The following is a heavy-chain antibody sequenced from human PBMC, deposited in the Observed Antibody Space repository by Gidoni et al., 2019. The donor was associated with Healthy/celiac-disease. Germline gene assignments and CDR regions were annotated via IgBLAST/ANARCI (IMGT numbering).Heavy chain of an antibody. CDR1: GGTFSSYT. CDR3: ARDSGRDFWSGYYISGMDV. J-gene: IGHJ6*02. Sequence: QVPLAQSAAEVKKPRSTAKVSCMASGGTFSSYTISLVRQAPGQGLEWMGRIIPILGIANYAQQFQGRVTITADKSTSTAYMELSSLRSEDTAVYYCARDSGRDFWSGYYISGMDVWGQGTTVTVSS. CDR2: IIPILGIA. D-gene: IGHD3-3*01. V-gene: IGHV1-69*08.